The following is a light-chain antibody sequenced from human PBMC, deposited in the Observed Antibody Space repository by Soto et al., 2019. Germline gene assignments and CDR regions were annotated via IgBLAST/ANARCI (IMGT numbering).Light chain of an antibody. V-gene: IGLV2-14*03. CDR2: DVN. CDR3: SSYTSSSIVYV. CDR1: GTDVGAYDY. J-gene: IGLJ1*01. Sequence: QSALTQPASASGSPGQSITISCTGTGTDVGAYDYVSWYQQHPGKAPKHVIYDVNNRPSGVSSRFSGSKSGNTASLTISGLQAEDEADYYCSSYTSSSIVYVFGTGTKVTVL.